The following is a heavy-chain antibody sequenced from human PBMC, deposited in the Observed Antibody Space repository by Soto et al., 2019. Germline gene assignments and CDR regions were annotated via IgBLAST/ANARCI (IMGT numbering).Heavy chain of an antibody. CDR1: GFTFSSYW. J-gene: IGHJ6*03. V-gene: IGHV3-7*01. Sequence: PGGSLRLSCAASGFTFSSYWMSWVRQAPGKGLEWVANIKQDGSEKYYVDSVEGRFTISRDNAKNSLYLQMNSLRAEDTAVYYCARGPYCSGGSCYPTDYYYMDVWGKGTTVTVSS. D-gene: IGHD2-15*01. CDR2: IKQDGSEK. CDR3: ARGPYCSGGSCYPTDYYYMDV.